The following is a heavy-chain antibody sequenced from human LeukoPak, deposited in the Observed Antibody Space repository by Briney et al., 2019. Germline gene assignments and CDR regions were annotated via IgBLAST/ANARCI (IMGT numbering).Heavy chain of an antibody. Sequence: GGSLRLSCAASGFTVSSNYMSWVRQAPGKGLEWVSVIYSGGSTYYADSVKGRFTISRDNSKNTLYLQMNSLRAEDTAVYYCARDLTGSPNYYYYGMDVWGQGTTVTVSS. V-gene: IGHV3-66*01. D-gene: IGHD3-9*01. CDR2: IYSGGST. CDR3: ARDLTGSPNYYYYGMDV. CDR1: GFTVSSNY. J-gene: IGHJ6*02.